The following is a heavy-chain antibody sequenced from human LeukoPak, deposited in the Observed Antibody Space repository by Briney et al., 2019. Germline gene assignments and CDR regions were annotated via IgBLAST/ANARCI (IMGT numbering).Heavy chain of an antibody. Sequence: GASVKVSCKASGYTFTGYYMHWVRQAPGQGLEWMGWINPNSGGTNYAQKFQGRVTMTRDTSISTAYMELRSLRSDDTAVYYCARVAGAGEPKFDPWGQGTLVTVSS. CDR3: ARVAGAGEPKFDP. CDR1: GYTFTGYY. J-gene: IGHJ5*02. CDR2: INPNSGGT. D-gene: IGHD7-27*01. V-gene: IGHV1-2*02.